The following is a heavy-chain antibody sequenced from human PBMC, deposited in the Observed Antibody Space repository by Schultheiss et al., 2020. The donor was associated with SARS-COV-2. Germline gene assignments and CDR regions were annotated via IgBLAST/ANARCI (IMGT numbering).Heavy chain of an antibody. V-gene: IGHV3-7*01. CDR3: ARGDSYSYGYSYYYYGMDV. CDR1: GLTFSSYA. D-gene: IGHD5-18*01. CDR2: IKQDGSEK. Sequence: GGSLRLSCAGSGLTFSSYAMSWVRQAPGKGLEWVANIKQDGSEKYYVDSVKGRFTISRDNAKNSLYLQMNSLRAEDTAVYYCARGDSYSYGYSYYYYGMDVWGQGTTVTVSS. J-gene: IGHJ6*02.